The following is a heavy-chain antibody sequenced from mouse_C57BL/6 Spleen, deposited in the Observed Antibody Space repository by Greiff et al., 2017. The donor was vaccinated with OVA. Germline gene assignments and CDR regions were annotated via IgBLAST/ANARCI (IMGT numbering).Heavy chain of an antibody. CDR2: IRYDGSN. CDR3: AREVLYYYAKDY. D-gene: IGHD5-1*01. Sequence: DVQLQESGPGLVKPSPSLSLTCSATGYSITSGYFWNLIRQLPRNKLEWMGYIRYDGSNNYNPTLQNRISITPDTSTSQFFLKLNSVATEDTATCYCAREVLYYYAKDYWGRGTSVTVSS. V-gene: IGHV3-6*01. CDR1: GYSITSGYF. J-gene: IGHJ4*01.